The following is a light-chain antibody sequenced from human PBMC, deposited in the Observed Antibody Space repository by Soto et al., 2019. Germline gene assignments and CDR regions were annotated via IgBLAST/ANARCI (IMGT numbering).Light chain of an antibody. CDR1: QGISSY. J-gene: IGKJ5*01. CDR3: QQYTIHSIT. V-gene: IGKV1-8*01. Sequence: AIQMTQSPSSLSASTGDIVTITCRASQGISSYLAWYQQKPGKAPKLLIYDASNLESGVPSRFSGSGSGTEFTLTISSLQPDDFALYYCQQYTIHSITFAHGTLLEI. CDR2: DAS.